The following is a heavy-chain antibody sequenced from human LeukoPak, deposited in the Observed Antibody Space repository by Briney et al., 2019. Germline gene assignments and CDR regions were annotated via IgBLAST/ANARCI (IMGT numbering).Heavy chain of an antibody. CDR3: ASLLGKLGSHGWYFDL. V-gene: IGHV1-2*02. D-gene: IGHD3-10*01. CDR1: GYTFTGYY. J-gene: IGHJ2*01. CDR2: INPNSGGT. Sequence: ASVKVSCKASGYTFTGYYMHWVRQAPGQGLEWMGWINPNSGGTNYAQKFQGRVTMTRDTSISTAYMELSRLRSDDTAVYYCASLLGKLGSHGWYFDLWGRGTLVTVSS.